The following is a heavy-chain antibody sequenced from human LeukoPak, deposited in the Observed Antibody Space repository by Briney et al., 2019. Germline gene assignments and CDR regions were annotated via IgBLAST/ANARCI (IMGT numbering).Heavy chain of an antibody. Sequence: SETLSLTCTVSGGSISSGSYYWSWIRQPAGKGLEWIGRIFTSGSTNFNPSLKSRVTISVDTSKNQFSLKLSSVTAADTAVYYCARGRLWFGGYFDYWGQGTLVTVSS. D-gene: IGHD3-10*01. CDR2: IFTSGST. CDR1: GGSISSGSYY. CDR3: ARGRLWFGGYFDY. J-gene: IGHJ4*02. V-gene: IGHV4-61*02.